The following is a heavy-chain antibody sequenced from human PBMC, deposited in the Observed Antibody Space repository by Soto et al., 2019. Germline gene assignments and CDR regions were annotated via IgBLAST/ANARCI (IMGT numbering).Heavy chain of an antibody. CDR1: GFAFSTYA. V-gene: IGHV3-23*01. CDR3: ASSGSGSYYLRPFDY. CDR2: ISGSGGSS. D-gene: IGHD1-26*01. Sequence: GGSLRLSCAAAGFAFSTYAMTWVRQAPGKGLEWVSVISGSGGSSYYAASVKGRFTISRDNSKNTLYLQMNSLRAEDTAVYYCASSGSGSYYLRPFDYWGQGTLVTVSS. J-gene: IGHJ4*02.